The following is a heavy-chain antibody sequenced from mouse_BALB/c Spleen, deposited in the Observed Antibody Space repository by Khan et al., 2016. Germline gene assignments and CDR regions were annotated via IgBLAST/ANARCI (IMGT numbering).Heavy chain of an antibody. V-gene: IGHV1-7*01. CDR1: GYTFTSYW. J-gene: IGHJ4*01. CDR3: ATPYYYGSSYYAMDY. D-gene: IGHD1-1*01. Sequence: QVQLQQSGAELAKPGASVKMSCKASGYTFTSYWMHWVKQRPGQGLEWIGYINPSTGYTEYNQKFKDKATLTADKSSSTAYMQLSSLTSEDSAVXYCATPYYYGSSYYAMDYWGQGTSVTVSS. CDR2: INPSTGYT.